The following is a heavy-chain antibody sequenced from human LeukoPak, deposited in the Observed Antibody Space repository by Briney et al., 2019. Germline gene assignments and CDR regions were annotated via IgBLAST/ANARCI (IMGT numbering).Heavy chain of an antibody. CDR2: ISYDGSNK. CDR1: GFTFSSYA. J-gene: IGHJ4*02. CDR3: ARAGLRYFDWLSHGDY. D-gene: IGHD3-9*01. V-gene: IGHV3-30*04. Sequence: GGSLRLSCAASGFTFSSYAMHWVRQAPGKGLEWVAVISYDGSNKYYADSVKGRFTIPRDNSKNTLYLQMNSLRAEDTAVYYCARAGLRYFDWLSHGDYWGQGTLVTVSS.